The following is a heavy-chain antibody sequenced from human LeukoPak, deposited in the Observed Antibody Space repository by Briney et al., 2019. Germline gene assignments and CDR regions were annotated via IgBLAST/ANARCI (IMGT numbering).Heavy chain of an antibody. J-gene: IGHJ1*01. CDR2: IHHSGST. Sequence: SETLSLTCIVSGYSISSGYYWGWIRQPPGKGLEWIGNIHHSGSTYYNPSLKSRVTTSVDTSKNQLSLKLSSVTAADTAVYYCVRVAAGIGFFQHWGQGTLVTVSS. CDR1: GYSISSGYY. D-gene: IGHD6-13*01. V-gene: IGHV4-38-2*02. CDR3: VRVAAGIGFFQH.